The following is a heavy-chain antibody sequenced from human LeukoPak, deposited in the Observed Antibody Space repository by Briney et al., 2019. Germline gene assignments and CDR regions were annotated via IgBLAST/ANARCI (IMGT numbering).Heavy chain of an antibody. D-gene: IGHD2-15*01. CDR1: GGSISSSRYY. V-gene: IGHV4-39*01. CDR3: ARHSDGGNCHHPFDF. CDR2: ISYSGST. Sequence: PSETLSPTRTVSGGSISSSRYYWAWIRQPPGKGLDWIGSISYSGSTYYNSSLKSRLTISVDTSKNQFSLRLSSVTAADTAVYYCARHSDGGNCHHPFDFWGQGTMATVSS. J-gene: IGHJ3*01.